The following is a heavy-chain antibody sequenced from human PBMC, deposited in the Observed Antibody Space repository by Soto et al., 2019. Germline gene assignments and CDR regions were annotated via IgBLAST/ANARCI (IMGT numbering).Heavy chain of an antibody. D-gene: IGHD6-19*01. CDR2: IKSKTDGGTT. Sequence: GGSLRLSCAASGFTFSNAWMSWVRQAPGKGLEWVGRIKSKTDGGTTDYAAPVKGRFTISRDDSKNTLYLQMNSLKTEDTAVYYCTTIPSSGWGYYYYHGMDVWGQGTTVTVSS. J-gene: IGHJ6*02. CDR1: GFTFSNAW. CDR3: TTIPSSGWGYYYYHGMDV. V-gene: IGHV3-15*01.